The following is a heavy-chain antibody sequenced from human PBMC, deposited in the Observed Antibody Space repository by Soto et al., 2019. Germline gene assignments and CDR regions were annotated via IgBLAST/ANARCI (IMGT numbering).Heavy chain of an antibody. V-gene: IGHV4-39*01. D-gene: IGHD6-19*01. J-gene: IGHJ4*02. CDR3: ARHRIEVVWLGFDF. CDR2: SSYNGGT. CDR1: TDSSSFTNSY. Sequence: LSLTCTVSTDSSSFTNSYWGWIRQPPGKGLQWIGSSSYNGGTFYNPSLKGRVVISFDTSKKQSSLQVTSVTAADTAVYFCARHRIEVVWLGFDFWGQGSPGTVSS.